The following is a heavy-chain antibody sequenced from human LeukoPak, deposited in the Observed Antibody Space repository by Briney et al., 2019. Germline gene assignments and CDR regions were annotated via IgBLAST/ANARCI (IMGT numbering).Heavy chain of an antibody. CDR2: ISSSSSTI. CDR1: GFTFSSYS. D-gene: IGHD6-13*01. Sequence: GGSLRLSCAASGFTFSSYSMNWVRQAPGEGLEWDSYISSSSSTIYYADSVKGRFTISRDNAKNSLYLQMNSLRAEDTAVYYCASHLMYSSSAGAFDIWGQGTMVTVSS. V-gene: IGHV3-48*01. CDR3: ASHLMYSSSAGAFDI. J-gene: IGHJ3*02.